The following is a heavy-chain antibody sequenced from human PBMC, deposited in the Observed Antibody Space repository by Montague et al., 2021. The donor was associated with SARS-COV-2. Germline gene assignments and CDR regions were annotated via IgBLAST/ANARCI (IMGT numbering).Heavy chain of an antibody. CDR2: IDWDDDK. CDR1: GFSLSTSRMC. CDR3: ARTLHDILTGYYSFDY. Sequence: PALVKPTQTLTLTCTFSGFSLSTSRMCVSWIRQPPGKALEWLALIDWDDDKYYSTSLKTRLTISKDTSKNQVVLTMTNMDPVDTATYYCARTLHDILTGYYSFDYWGQETLVTVSS. V-gene: IGHV2-70*01. D-gene: IGHD3-9*01. J-gene: IGHJ4*02.